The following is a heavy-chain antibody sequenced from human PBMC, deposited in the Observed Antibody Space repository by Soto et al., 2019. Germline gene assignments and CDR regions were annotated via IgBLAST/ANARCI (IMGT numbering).Heavy chain of an antibody. CDR2: IIPIFGTA. J-gene: IGHJ4*02. D-gene: IGHD3-10*01. CDR1: GGTFSSYA. Sequence: SVKVSCKASGGTFSSYAISWVRQAPGQGLEWMGGIIPIFGTANYAQKFQGRVTITADESTSTAYMELSSLRSEDTAVYYCAREPAYYYGSGSYINWGQGTLVTVSS. V-gene: IGHV1-69*13. CDR3: AREPAYYYGSGSYIN.